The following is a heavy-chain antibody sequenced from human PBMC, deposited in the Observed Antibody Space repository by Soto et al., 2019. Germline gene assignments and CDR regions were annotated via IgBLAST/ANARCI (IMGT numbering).Heavy chain of an antibody. V-gene: IGHV4-31*03. CDR3: ARVYCTNGVCYAGSDFYFDS. J-gene: IGHJ4*02. CDR2: IYYSGST. CDR1: GGSITSGGHY. D-gene: IGHD2-8*01. Sequence: QVQLQESGPGLVKPSHNLSLTCSVSGGSITSGGHYWSWVRQHPGKGLEWIGYIYYSGSTYYNPSLKSRLIISGDTSKNQFSLKLSSVTAADTAVYYCARVYCTNGVCYAGSDFYFDSWGQGSLVTVSS.